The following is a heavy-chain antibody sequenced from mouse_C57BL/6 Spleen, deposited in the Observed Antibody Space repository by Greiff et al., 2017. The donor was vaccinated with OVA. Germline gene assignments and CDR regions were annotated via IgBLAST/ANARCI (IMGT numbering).Heavy chain of an antibody. V-gene: IGHV5-17*01. CDR2: ISSGSSTI. CDR3: ARTESSHYYGSSYGFAY. D-gene: IGHD1-1*01. J-gene: IGHJ3*01. Sequence: EVQLVESGGGLVKPGGSLKLSCAASGFTFSDYGMHWVRQAPEKGLEWVAYISSGSSTIYYADTVKGRFTISRDNAKNTLFLQMTSLRSEDTAMYYCARTESSHYYGSSYGFAYWGQGTLVTVSA. CDR1: GFTFSDYG.